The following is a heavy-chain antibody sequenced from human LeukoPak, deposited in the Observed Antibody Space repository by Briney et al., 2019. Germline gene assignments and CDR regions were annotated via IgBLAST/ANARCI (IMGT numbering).Heavy chain of an antibody. CDR2: ISGSGGST. CDR1: GFTFSSYA. D-gene: IGHD6-13*01. CDR3: ARSSWFYYYYGMDV. Sequence: PGGSLRLSYAASGFTFSSYAMSWVRQAPGKGLEWVSAISGSGGSTYYADSVKGRFTISRDNSKNTLYLQMNSLRAEDTAVYYCARSSWFYYYYGMDVWGQGTTVTVSS. J-gene: IGHJ6*02. V-gene: IGHV3-23*01.